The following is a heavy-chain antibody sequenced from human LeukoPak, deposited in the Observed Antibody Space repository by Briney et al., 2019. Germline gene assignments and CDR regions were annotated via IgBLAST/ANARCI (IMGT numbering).Heavy chain of an antibody. CDR2: ISSTSTYI. V-gene: IGHV3-21*01. CDR1: GFTFGTYS. CDR3: TRGGYFDY. D-gene: IGHD3-16*01. Sequence: GGSLRLSCAASGFTFGTYSMNWVRQAPGKGLEWVSSISSTSTYIYYADSVKGRFTISRDNAKNSLYLQMNSLRAEDTAVYYCTRGGYFDYWGQGTLVTVSS. J-gene: IGHJ4*02.